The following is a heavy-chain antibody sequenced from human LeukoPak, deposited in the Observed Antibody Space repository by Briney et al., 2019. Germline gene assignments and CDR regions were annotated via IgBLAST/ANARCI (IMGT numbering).Heavy chain of an antibody. J-gene: IGHJ4*02. CDR2: ISGSGTSR. CDR1: GFTFSSYA. D-gene: IGHD1-26*01. CDR3: AKGLSGTYPPAYFFDY. V-gene: IGHV3-23*01. Sequence: GGSLRLSCAASGFTFSSYAMSWVRQAPGKGLEWVSTISGSGTSRYYADSVKGRFTISRDNSKNTLYLQMNSLRADDTAVYYCAKGLSGTYPPAYFFDYWGQGTLVTVSS.